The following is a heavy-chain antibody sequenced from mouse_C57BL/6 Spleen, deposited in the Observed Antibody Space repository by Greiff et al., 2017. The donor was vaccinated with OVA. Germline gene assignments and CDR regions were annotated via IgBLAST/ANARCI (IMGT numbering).Heavy chain of an antibody. Sequence: VMLVESGPGLVQPSQSLSITCTVSGFSLTSYGVHWVRQSPGKGLEWLGVIWRGGSTDYNAAFMSRLSITKDNSKSQVFFKMNSLQADDTAIYYCAKNGDYDWYFDVWGTGTTVTVSS. D-gene: IGHD2-4*01. V-gene: IGHV2-5*01. CDR1: GFSLTSYG. J-gene: IGHJ1*03. CDR3: AKNGDYDWYFDV. CDR2: IWRGGST.